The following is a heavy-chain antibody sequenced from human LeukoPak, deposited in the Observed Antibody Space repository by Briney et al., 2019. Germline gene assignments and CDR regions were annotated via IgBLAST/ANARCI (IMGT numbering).Heavy chain of an antibody. Sequence: GGSLRLSCAASGFTFSSYAMSWVRQAPGKGLEWVSAISGSGGSTYYADSVKGRFTISRDNSKNTLYLQMNSLRAEDTAVYYCAKDSRSGGYYYGSGSPLGFDYWGQGTLVTVSS. CDR3: AKDSRSGGYYYGSGSPLGFDY. CDR2: ISGSGGST. D-gene: IGHD3-10*01. J-gene: IGHJ4*02. CDR1: GFTFSSYA. V-gene: IGHV3-23*01.